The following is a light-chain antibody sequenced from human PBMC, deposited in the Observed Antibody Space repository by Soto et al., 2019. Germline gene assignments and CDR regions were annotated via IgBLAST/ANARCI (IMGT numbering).Light chain of an antibody. CDR3: QQYGSSPLT. CDR1: QSVSAGH. CDR2: GAS. J-gene: IGKJ4*01. Sequence: EIVLPQSPGTLSLSPGERATRSCRASQSVSAGHLAWYQQKPGQAPRLLIYGASSRATGIPDRFSGSGSGTDFTLTISRLEPEDFAVYFCQQYGSSPLTFGGGTKVDI. V-gene: IGKV3-20*01.